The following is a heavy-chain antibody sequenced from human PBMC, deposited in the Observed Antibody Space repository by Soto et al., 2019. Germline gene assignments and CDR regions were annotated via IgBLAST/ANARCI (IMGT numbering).Heavy chain of an antibody. CDR2: ISYDGSKK. J-gene: IGHJ6*02. Sequence: QVQLVESGGGMVQPGRSLRLSCAASGFTFSTYAMHWVRQAPGKGLEWVAVISYDGSKKYYADSVKGRFTISRDNAKNTLYLQMNTLRAEDTAVYYCAREGSSTIFVSGVDVWGQGTTVTVSS. CDR1: GFTFSTYA. CDR3: AREGSSTIFVSGVDV. D-gene: IGHD3-3*01. V-gene: IGHV3-30-3*01.